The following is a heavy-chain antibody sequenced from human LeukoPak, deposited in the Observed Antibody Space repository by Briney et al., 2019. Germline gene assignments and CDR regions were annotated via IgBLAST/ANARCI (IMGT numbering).Heavy chain of an antibody. Sequence: SETLSLTPIHSGGSLSRYTWSWIRQPPGKRLEWIGYIYYSGSTNYNPSLKSRVTISVDTSKNQFSLNLSSVTAADPAVYYCGSHRGESSVYDFDIWGQGTMVTVSS. CDR1: GGSLSRYT. D-gene: IGHD3-22*01. J-gene: IGHJ3*02. CDR3: GSHRGESSVYDFDI. CDR2: IYYSGST. V-gene: IGHV4-59*08.